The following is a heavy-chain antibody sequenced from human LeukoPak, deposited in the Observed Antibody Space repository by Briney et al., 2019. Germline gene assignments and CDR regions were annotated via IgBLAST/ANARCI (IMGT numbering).Heavy chain of an antibody. Sequence: GGSLRLSCAASGFTFSGYAMSWVRQAPGKGLEWVSAISSSGGSTYYADSVKGRFTISRDNSKNTLYLQMNSLRAEDTAVYYCAKGRKRTTVTTFDYWGQGSLVSVSS. CDR3: AKGRKRTTVTTFDY. D-gene: IGHD4-11*01. V-gene: IGHV3-23*01. J-gene: IGHJ4*02. CDR1: GFTFSGYA. CDR2: ISSSGGST.